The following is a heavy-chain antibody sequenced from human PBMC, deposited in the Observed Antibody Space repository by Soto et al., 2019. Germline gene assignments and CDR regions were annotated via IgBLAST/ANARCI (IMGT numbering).Heavy chain of an antibody. CDR3: AKDERIVGATSDY. Sequence: VGSLRLSCAASGFTFSSDAMSWVRQAPGKGLEWVSAISGSGGSTYYADSVKGRFTISRDNSKNTLYLQMNSLRAEDTAVYYCAKDERIVGATSDYWGQATLVTVSS. J-gene: IGHJ4*02. CDR2: ISGSGGST. V-gene: IGHV3-23*01. CDR1: GFTFSSDA. D-gene: IGHD1-26*01.